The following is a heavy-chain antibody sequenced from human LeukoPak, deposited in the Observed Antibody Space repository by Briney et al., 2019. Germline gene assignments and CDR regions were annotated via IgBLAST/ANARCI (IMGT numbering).Heavy chain of an antibody. CDR1: GFTFSSYW. CDR3: AKDFRYYYYGMDV. Sequence: GGSLRLSCAASGFTFSSYWMSWVRQAPGKGLEWVSAISCSGGSTYYADSVKGRFTISRDNSKNTLYLQMNSLRAEDTAVYYCAKDFRYYYYGMDVWGQGTTVTVSS. CDR2: ISCSGGST. J-gene: IGHJ6*02. V-gene: IGHV3-23*01.